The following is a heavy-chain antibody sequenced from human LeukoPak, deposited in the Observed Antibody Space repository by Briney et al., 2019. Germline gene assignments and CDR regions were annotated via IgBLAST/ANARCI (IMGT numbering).Heavy chain of an antibody. Sequence: SETLSLTCAVYGGSFSGYYWSWIRQPPGKGLEWIGEINHSGSTNYNPSLKGRVTISVDTSKNQFSLKLSSVTAADTAVYYCARVLIPGYSSGWYVGYYYYGMDVWGQGTMVTVSS. CDR3: ARVLIPGYSSGWYVGYYYYGMDV. D-gene: IGHD6-19*01. V-gene: IGHV4-34*01. CDR1: GGSFSGYY. CDR2: INHSGST. J-gene: IGHJ6*02.